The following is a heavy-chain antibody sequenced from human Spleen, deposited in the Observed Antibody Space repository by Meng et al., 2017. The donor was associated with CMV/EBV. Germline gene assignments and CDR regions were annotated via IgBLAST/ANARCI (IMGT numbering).Heavy chain of an antibody. CDR2: INSDGSST. CDR3: ARDGVVRSYRTRGYGMDV. D-gene: IGHD3-16*02. CDR1: GFTFSSXX. V-gene: IGHV3-74*01. J-gene: IGHJ6*02. Sequence: GGSLRLSXXASGFTFSSXXMHWVRQXPGKGLVWVSRINSDGSSTSYADSVKGRFTISRXNAKNTLYLQXNSLXAEDTAXYYFARDGVVRSYRTRGYGMDVWGQGTTVTVSS.